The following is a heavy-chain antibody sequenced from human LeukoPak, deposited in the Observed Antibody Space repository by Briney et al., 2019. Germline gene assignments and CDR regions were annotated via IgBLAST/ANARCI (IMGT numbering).Heavy chain of an antibody. D-gene: IGHD6-19*01. CDR3: AKDHEQWLTCFDY. CDR1: GFIFSSYA. CDR2: ISGSGGTT. J-gene: IGHJ4*02. V-gene: IGHV3-23*01. Sequence: PGGSLRLSCAASGFIFSSYAMSWVRQAPGKGLTWVSGISGSGGTTYYADSVKGRFTISRDNSKNTLYLQMNSLRAEDTAVYYCAKDHEQWLTCFDYWGRGTLVTVSS.